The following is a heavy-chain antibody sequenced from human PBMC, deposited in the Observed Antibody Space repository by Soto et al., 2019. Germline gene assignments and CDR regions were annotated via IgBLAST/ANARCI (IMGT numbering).Heavy chain of an antibody. Sequence: GASVKVSCKASGYTFTSYGISWVRQAPGQGLEWMGWISAYNGNTNYAQKLQGRVTMTTDTSTSTAYMELRSLRSDDTAVYYCARDYXDSSGYYYVMRGDAFDIWGRGTMVTVSS. J-gene: IGHJ3*02. D-gene: IGHD3-22*01. CDR1: GYTFTSYG. V-gene: IGHV1-18*04. CDR3: ARDYXDSSGYYYVMRGDAFDI. CDR2: ISAYNGNT.